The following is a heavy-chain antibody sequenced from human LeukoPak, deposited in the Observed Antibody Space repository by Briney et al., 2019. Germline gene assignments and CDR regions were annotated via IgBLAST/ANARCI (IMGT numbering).Heavy chain of an antibody. J-gene: IGHJ4*02. D-gene: IGHD2-15*01. CDR2: ISGDGTTI. V-gene: IGHV3-48*03. CDR3: ARAVSAAWVYDY. Sequence: GGSLRLSCAASGFTFRSFEMNWVRQAPGKGLECLSYISGDGTTIQYADSVKGRFTISRDNANNSLYLQMTSLRGEDTAVYYCARAVSAAWVYDYWGQGTLVTVSS. CDR1: GFTFRSFE.